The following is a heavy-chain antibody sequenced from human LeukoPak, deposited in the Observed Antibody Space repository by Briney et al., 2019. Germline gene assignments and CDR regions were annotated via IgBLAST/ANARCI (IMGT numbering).Heavy chain of an antibody. D-gene: IGHD5-18*01. CDR2: ISYSGST. Sequence: SETLSLTCTVSGGSISSSSYFWAWIRQPPGKGPEWIGSISYSGSTYYNPSLKSRVTKSVDTSKNQFSLKLSSVTAADTAVYYCADLQLWFTHWGQGTLVTVSS. CDR3: ADLQLWFTH. J-gene: IGHJ4*02. V-gene: IGHV4-39*01. CDR1: GGSISSSSYF.